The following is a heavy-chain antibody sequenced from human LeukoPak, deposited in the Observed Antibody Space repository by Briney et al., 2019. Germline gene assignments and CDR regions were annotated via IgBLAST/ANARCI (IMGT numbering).Heavy chain of an antibody. CDR1: ACTFTICT. J-gene: IGHJ4*02. V-gene: IGHV1-69*02. D-gene: IGHD5-12*01. Sequence: ASVKLCFSSAACTFTICTIYLVIDPPGQGLEWMGRIIPILGITNYAQKFQGRVTITADKSTSTAYMELSSLKSEDTAVYYCASGLYFSPRTGGYLFVYWGQGTLVTVSS. CDR2: IIPILGIT. CDR3: ASGLYFSPRTGGYLFVY.